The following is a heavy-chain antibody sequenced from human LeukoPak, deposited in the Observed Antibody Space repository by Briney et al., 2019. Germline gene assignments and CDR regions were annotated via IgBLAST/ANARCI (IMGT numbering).Heavy chain of an antibody. D-gene: IGHD2-15*01. CDR2: ISWNSGGI. Sequence: GGSLRLSCAASGFTFDDYAMHWVRQAAGKGLGWVSGISWNSGGISYADSVKGRFTISRDNAKNSLYLQMDSLRADDTALYYCAKAYCSGGSCYTADAFDIWGQGTMVTVSS. J-gene: IGHJ3*02. V-gene: IGHV3-9*01. CDR3: AKAYCSGGSCYTADAFDI. CDR1: GFTFDDYA.